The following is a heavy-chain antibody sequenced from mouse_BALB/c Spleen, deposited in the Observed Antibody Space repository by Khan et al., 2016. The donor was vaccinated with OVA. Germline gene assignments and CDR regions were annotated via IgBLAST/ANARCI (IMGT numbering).Heavy chain of an antibody. J-gene: IGHJ3*01. CDR1: GFTFSSYS. CDR2: ISSGGDYT. V-gene: IGHV5-6*01. D-gene: IGHD4-1*01. CDR3: ASHLTGSFAY. Sequence: EVELVESGGDLVKPGGSLKLSCAASGFTFSSYSMSWVHQTPDNRLEWVATISSGGDYTYYPDSVKGRFTISRDNAKNTLYLQMSSLKSEDTAMYYCASHLTGSFAYWGQGTLVTVSA.